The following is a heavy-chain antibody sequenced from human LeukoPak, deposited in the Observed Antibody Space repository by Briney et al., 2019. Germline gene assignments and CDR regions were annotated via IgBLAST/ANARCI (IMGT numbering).Heavy chain of an antibody. CDR2: IKQDGSEK. CDR1: GVTFSSYW. CDR3: ATSAARAIES. Sequence: GGSLRLSCAASGVTFSSYWMSWVRQAPGRGLECVANIKQDGSEKYYVDSVRGRFTLSRDNAKNSLYLQMNSLRVEETAVYYCATSAARAIESWGQGTLVTVSS. D-gene: IGHD6-25*01. V-gene: IGHV3-7*01. J-gene: IGHJ4*02.